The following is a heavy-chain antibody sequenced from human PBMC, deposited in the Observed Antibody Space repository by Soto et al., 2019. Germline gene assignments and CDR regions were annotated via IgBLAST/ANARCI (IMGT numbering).Heavy chain of an antibody. V-gene: IGHV3-33*01. D-gene: IGHD3-9*01. CDR2: IWYDGSNK. J-gene: IGHJ3*01. CDR1: GFTFSSYG. Sequence: QVQLVESGGGVVQPGRSLRLSCAASGFTFSSYGMHWVRQAPGKGLEWVAVIWYDGSNKYYADSVKGRFTISRDNSKNTLYLQMNSLRAEDTAVYYCARVERFGWLHPPSNWVQGTMVTVSS. CDR3: ARVERFGWLHPPSN.